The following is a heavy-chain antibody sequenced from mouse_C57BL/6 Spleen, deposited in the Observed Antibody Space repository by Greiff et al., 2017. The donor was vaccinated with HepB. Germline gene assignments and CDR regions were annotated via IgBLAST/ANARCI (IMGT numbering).Heavy chain of an antibody. Sequence: VQLQQSGAELARPGASVKMSCKASGYTFTSYTMHWVKQRPGQGLEWIGYINPSSGYTKYNQKFKDKATLTADKSSSTAYMQLSSLTSEDSAVYYCARSGYYGNSLFACWGQGTLVTVSA. V-gene: IGHV1-4*01. J-gene: IGHJ3*01. D-gene: IGHD2-1*01. CDR1: GYTFTSYT. CDR3: ARSGYYGNSLFAC. CDR2: INPSSGYT.